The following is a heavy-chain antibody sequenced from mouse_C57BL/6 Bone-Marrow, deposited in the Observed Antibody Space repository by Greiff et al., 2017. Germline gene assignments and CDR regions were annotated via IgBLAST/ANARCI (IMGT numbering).Heavy chain of an antibody. CDR2: INPSSGYT. Sequence: QVQLQQSGAELAKPGASVKLSCKASGYTFTSYWMHWVKQRPGQGLEWIGYINPSSGYTKYNQKFKDKATLTADKFSSTAYMQLSSLTYEDSAVYYCARNGTMADFDYWGQGTTLTVSS. CDR1: GYTFTSYW. V-gene: IGHV1-7*01. J-gene: IGHJ2*01. CDR3: ARNGTMADFDY. D-gene: IGHD1-1*02.